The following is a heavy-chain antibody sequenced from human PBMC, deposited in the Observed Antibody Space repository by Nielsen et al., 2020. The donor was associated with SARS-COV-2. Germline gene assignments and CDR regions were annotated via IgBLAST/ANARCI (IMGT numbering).Heavy chain of an antibody. D-gene: IGHD4-17*01. CDR1: GGSISSYY. J-gene: IGHJ5*02. CDR3: VRQDTTVTTWRFDP. Sequence: SETLSLTCTVSGGSISSYYWSWIRQPPGKGLEWIGYIYYSGSTNYNPSLKSRVTISVDTSKNQFSLKLSSVTAADTAVYYCVRQDTTVTTWRFDPWGQGTLVTVSS. V-gene: IGHV4-59*08. CDR2: IYYSGST.